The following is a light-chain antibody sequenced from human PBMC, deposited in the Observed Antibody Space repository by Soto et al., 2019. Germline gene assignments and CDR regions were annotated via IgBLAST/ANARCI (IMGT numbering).Light chain of an antibody. J-gene: IGLJ1*01. CDR1: SNDVGGYNF. CDR2: DVS. CDR3: CSYVGRDSSFV. V-gene: IGLV2-11*01. Sequence: QSALSAPRSLSGCPWESVTLYSNRTSNDVGGYNFVSWYQQHPDKVPKLIIYDVSIRPSGVPDRFSASKAAITASLTISGLQAEDEADYHCCSYVGRDSSFVFASGTKVTVL.